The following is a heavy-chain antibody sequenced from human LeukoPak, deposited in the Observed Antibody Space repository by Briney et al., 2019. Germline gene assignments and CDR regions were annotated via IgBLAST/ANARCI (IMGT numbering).Heavy chain of an antibody. D-gene: IGHD2-15*01. CDR1: GGSISSSSYY. Sequence: SETLSLTRTVSGGSISSSSYYWGWIRQPPGKGLEWIGSIYYSGSTYYNPSLKSRVTISVDTSKNQFSLKLSSVTAADTAVYYCARIVVVVADQYNWFDPWGQGTLVTVSS. J-gene: IGHJ5*02. CDR2: IYYSGST. V-gene: IGHV4-39*07. CDR3: ARIVVVVADQYNWFDP.